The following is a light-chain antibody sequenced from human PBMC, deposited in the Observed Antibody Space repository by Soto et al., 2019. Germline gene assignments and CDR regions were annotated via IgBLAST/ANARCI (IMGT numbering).Light chain of an antibody. J-gene: IGKJ2*01. CDR1: QSVSSSY. CDR2: GAS. CDR3: HQYGSSPLYT. Sequence: EIVLTQSPGTLSLSPGERATLSCRASQSVSSSYLAWYQQKPGQAPRLLIYGASSRATGIPDRFSGSGSGTDFTLTISRLEPEDFAVCYCHQYGSSPLYTFGQGTKLEIK. V-gene: IGKV3-20*01.